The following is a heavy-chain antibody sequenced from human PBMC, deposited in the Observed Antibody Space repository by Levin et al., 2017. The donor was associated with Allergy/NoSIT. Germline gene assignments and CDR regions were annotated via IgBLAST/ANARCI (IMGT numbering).Heavy chain of an antibody. V-gene: IGHV4-34*01. CDR1: GGSFSGYY. CDR2: INHSGST. CDR3: ARGGYRA. D-gene: IGHD3-22*01. Sequence: ASETLSLTCAVYGGSFSGYYWSWIRQPPGKGLEWIGEINHSGSTNYNPSLKSRVTISVDTSKNQFSLKLSSVTAADTAVYYCARGGYRAWGQGTLVTVSS. J-gene: IGHJ5*02.